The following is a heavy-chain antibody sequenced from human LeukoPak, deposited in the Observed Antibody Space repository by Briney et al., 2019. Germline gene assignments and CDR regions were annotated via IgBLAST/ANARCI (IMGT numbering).Heavy chain of an antibody. CDR2: ISSSGGST. CDR1: GFTFTSYA. CDR3: ATGGSSWYRFDY. J-gene: IGHJ4*02. Sequence: PGGSLRLSCAASGFTFTSYAMSWVRQAPGKGLEWVSAISSSGGSTYYADSVKGRFTISRDNSKNTLYLQMNSLRAEDTAVYYCATGGSSWYRFDYWGQGTLVTVSS. D-gene: IGHD6-13*01. V-gene: IGHV3-23*01.